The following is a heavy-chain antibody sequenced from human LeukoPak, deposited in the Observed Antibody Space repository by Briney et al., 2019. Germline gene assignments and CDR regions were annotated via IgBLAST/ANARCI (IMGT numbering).Heavy chain of an antibody. Sequence: GASVMVSCKASGYTFISYDINWVRQATGQGLEWMGWMNPNSGNTGYAQKFQGRVTITRNTSISTAYMELSSLRSEDTAVYYCATFNGGNLYYFDYWGQGTLVTVSS. CDR1: GYTFISYD. J-gene: IGHJ4*02. CDR2: MNPNSGNT. CDR3: ATFNGGNLYYFDY. V-gene: IGHV1-8*03. D-gene: IGHD4-23*01.